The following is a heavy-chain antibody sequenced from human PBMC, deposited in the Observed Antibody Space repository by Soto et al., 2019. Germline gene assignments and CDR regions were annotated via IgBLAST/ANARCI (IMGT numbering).Heavy chain of an antibody. Sequence: SETLSLTCAVYGGSFSGYYWSWIRQPPGKGLEWIGEINHSGSTNYNPSLKSRVTISVDTSKNQFSLKLSSVTAVDTAVYYCARGRVNYYDSSSYYSSVTYWGQGTLVTVSS. CDR3: ARGRVNYYDSSSYYSSVTY. CDR1: GGSFSGYY. CDR2: INHSGST. V-gene: IGHV4-34*01. D-gene: IGHD3-22*01. J-gene: IGHJ4*02.